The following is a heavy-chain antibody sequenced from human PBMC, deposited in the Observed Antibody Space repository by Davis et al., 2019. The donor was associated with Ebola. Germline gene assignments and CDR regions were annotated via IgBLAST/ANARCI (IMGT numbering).Heavy chain of an antibody. CDR2: IKQDGSEK. CDR3: ARDRPVLWFDP. Sequence: GESLKISCVASGFTFSSYAMNWVRQAPGKGLEWVANIKQDGSEKYYVDSVKGRFTISRDNAKNSLYLQMNSLRAEDTAVYYCARDRPVLWFDPWGQGTLVTVSS. V-gene: IGHV3-7*03. J-gene: IGHJ5*02. D-gene: IGHD3-10*01. CDR1: GFTFSSYA.